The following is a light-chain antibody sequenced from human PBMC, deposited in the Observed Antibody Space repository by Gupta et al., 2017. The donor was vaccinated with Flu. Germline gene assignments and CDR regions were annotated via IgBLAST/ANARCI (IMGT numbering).Light chain of an antibody. Sequence: EIVLTQSPATLSLSPGDSATLSCRASQSVGISLAWYQHRPGQPPRLRIDDASKRAAGIPARFSGSGSGTEFTLTIDSLEPEDLTVYYCQQRSDWRTFGQGTKVEI. J-gene: IGKJ1*01. CDR1: QSVGIS. V-gene: IGKV3-11*01. CDR2: DAS. CDR3: QQRSDWRT.